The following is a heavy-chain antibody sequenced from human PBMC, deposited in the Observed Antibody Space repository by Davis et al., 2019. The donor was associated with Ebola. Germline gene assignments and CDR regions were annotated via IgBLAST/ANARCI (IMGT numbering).Heavy chain of an antibody. CDR1: GYSFTSYW. D-gene: IGHD3-10*01. J-gene: IGHJ3*02. Sequence: GESLKISCKGSGYSFTSYWIGWVRQMPGKGLEWMGIIYPGDSDTRYSPSFQGQVTISADKSISTAYLQWSSLKASDTAMYYCARSNLWFREFDAFDIWGQGTMVTVSS. V-gene: IGHV5-51*01. CDR2: IYPGDSDT. CDR3: ARSNLWFREFDAFDI.